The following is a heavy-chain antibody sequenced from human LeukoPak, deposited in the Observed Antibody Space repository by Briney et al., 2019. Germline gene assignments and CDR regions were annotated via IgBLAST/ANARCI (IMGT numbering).Heavy chain of an antibody. CDR2: ISTSSSTI. V-gene: IGHV3-48*02. CDR3: VRDFVVGAPDAFDI. J-gene: IGHJ3*02. CDR1: GFTFSSYS. D-gene: IGHD1-26*01. Sequence: GGSLRLSCAASGFTFSSYSMXWVXXAPGKXLEWVSXISTSSSTIQYADSVKGRFTISRDNGKNSLYLQMNSLRDEDTAVYYCVRDFVVGAPDAFDIWGQGTMVTVSS.